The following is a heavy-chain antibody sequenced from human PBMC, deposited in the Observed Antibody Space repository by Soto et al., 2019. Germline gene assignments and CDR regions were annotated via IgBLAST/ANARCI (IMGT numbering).Heavy chain of an antibody. D-gene: IGHD6-13*01. V-gene: IGHV4-34*01. CDR2: INHSGST. CDR1: GGSFSGYY. CDR3: ARGKVAAADRRQDYYYYGMDV. Sequence: SETLSLTCAVYGGSFSGYYWSWIRQPPGKGLEWIGEINHSGSTNYNPSLKSRVTISVDTSKNQFSLKLSSVTAADTAVYYCARGKVAAADRRQDYYYYGMDVWGRGTTVTVSS. J-gene: IGHJ6*02.